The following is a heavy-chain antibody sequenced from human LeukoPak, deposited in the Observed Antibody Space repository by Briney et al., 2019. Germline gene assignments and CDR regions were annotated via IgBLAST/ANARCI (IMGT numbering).Heavy chain of an antibody. CDR2: INSSGSTI. CDR1: GFSSRTYD. D-gene: IGHD2-21*02. V-gene: IGHV3-48*03. Sequence: QPGGSLRLSCAASGFSSRTYDMNWVRQAPGKGLECIADINSSGSTINYADSVKGRFTISRDNARNSLFLQMNGLRAEDTALYYCARVMREVSTIPGAPEAFDLWGHGTMVTVSS. J-gene: IGHJ3*01. CDR3: ARVMREVSTIPGAPEAFDL.